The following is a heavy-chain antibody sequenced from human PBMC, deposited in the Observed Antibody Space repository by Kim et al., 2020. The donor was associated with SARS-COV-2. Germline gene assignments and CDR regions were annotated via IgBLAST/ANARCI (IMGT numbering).Heavy chain of an antibody. J-gene: IGHJ4*02. CDR3: AASASPIVVVPAAIDY. CDR1: GFTFTSSA. D-gene: IGHD2-2*02. CDR2: IVVGSGNT. Sequence: SVKVSCKASGFTFTSSAVQWVRQARGQRLEWIGWIVVGSGNTNYAQKFQERVTITRDMSTSTAYMELSSLRSEDTAVYYCAASASPIVVVPAAIDYWGQGTLVTVSS. V-gene: IGHV1-58*01.